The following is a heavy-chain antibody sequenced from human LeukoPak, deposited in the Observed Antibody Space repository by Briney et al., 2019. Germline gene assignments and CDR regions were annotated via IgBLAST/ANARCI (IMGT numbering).Heavy chain of an antibody. CDR1: GGTFSSYA. Sequence: SVKVSCKASGGTFSSYAISWVRQAPGQGLEWMGGIIPIFGTANYAQKFQGRVTITTDESTSTAYMELSSLRSEDTAVYYCARGAARLDAFDIWGQGTMGTVS. V-gene: IGHV1-69*05. J-gene: IGHJ3*02. CDR2: IIPIFGTA. D-gene: IGHD6-6*01. CDR3: ARGAARLDAFDI.